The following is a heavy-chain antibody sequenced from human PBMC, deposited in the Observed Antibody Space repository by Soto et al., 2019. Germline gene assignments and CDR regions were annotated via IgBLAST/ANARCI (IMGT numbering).Heavy chain of an antibody. CDR2: IYYSGST. J-gene: IGHJ4*02. V-gene: IGHV4-59*01. D-gene: IGHD3-22*01. Sequence: SETLSLTCTVSGGSISSYYWSWIRQPPGKGLEWIGYIYYSGSTNYNPSLKSRVTISVDTSKNQFSLKLSSVTAADTAVYYCARGCYYDSSGYYPGGYFDYWGQGTLVTVS. CDR1: GGSISSYY. CDR3: ARGCYYDSSGYYPGGYFDY.